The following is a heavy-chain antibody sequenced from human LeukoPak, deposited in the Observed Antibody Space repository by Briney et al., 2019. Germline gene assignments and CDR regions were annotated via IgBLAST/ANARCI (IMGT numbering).Heavy chain of an antibody. CDR1: GGSLSSYY. CDR3: AAIFGVVDAFDI. D-gene: IGHD3-3*01. CDR2: IYSSGST. J-gene: IGHJ3*02. Sequence: PSETLSLTCTVSGGSLSSYYWSWIRQPPGKGLEWIGCIYSSGSTTYNPSLKSRLTLSVDTSKNQFSLRLSSVTPADTAVYYCAAIFGVVDAFDIWGQGTMVTVSS. V-gene: IGHV4-4*09.